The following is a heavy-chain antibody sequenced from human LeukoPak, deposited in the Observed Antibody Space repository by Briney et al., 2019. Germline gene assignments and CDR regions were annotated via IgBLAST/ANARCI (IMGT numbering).Heavy chain of an antibody. CDR1: GGSISSGGYY. CDR3: AREVTYFYILTGPNGAFDV. CDR2: IYYSGST. D-gene: IGHD3-9*01. Sequence: SETLSLTCTVSGGSISSGGYYWSWIRQHPGKGLEWIGYIYYSGSTYYNPSLKSRVTLSVDTSKNQFSLTLSSVTAADTAVYYCAREVTYFYILTGPNGAFDVWGQGTMVTVS. V-gene: IGHV4-31*03. J-gene: IGHJ3*01.